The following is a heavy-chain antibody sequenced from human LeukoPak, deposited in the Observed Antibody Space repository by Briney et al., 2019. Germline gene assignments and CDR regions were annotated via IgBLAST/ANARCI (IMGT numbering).Heavy chain of an antibody. J-gene: IGHJ4*02. CDR3: ARSRYNWNDRGGFDY. CDR2: IYWNDDK. V-gene: IGHV2-5*01. CDR1: GFSLSTSGVG. D-gene: IGHD1-1*01. Sequence: SGPTLVKPTQTLTLTCTFSGFSLSTSGVGVGWIRQPPGKALEWLALIYWNDDKRYSPSLKSRLTITKDTSKNQVVLTMTNMDPVDTATYYCARSRYNWNDRGGFDYWGQGTLVTVSS.